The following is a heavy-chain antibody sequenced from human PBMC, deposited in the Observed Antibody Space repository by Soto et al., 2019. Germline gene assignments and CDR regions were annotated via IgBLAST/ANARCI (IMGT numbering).Heavy chain of an antibody. V-gene: IGHV5-51*01. CDR3: ARQHIVVVPAASAYYYYGMDV. J-gene: IGHJ6*02. CDR1: GYSFTSYW. CDR2: IYPGDSDT. Sequence: PGESLKISCKGSGYSFTSYWIGWVRQMPGKGLEWMGIIYPGDSDTRYSLSFQGQVTISADKSISTAYLQWSSLKASDTAMYYCARQHIVVVPAASAYYYYGMDVWGQGTTVTVSS. D-gene: IGHD2-2*01.